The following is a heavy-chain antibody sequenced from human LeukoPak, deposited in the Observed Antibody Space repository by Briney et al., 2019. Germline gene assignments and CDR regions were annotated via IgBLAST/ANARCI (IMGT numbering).Heavy chain of an antibody. CDR3: ARARRPLHIFDI. Sequence: ASVKVSCKASGYTFTSYDINWVRQATGQGLEWMGWMNPNSGNTGYAQKFQGRVTMTRNTSISTAYMELSSLRSEDTAVYYCARARRPLHIFDIWGQGTMVTVSS. CDR1: GYTFTSYD. J-gene: IGHJ3*02. V-gene: IGHV1-8*01. CDR2: MNPNSGNT. D-gene: IGHD2-21*01.